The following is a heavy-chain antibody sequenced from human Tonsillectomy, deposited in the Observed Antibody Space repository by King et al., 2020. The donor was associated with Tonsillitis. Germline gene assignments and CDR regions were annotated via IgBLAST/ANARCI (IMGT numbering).Heavy chain of an antibody. Sequence: VQLVESGGGLVQPGGSLRLSCAASGFTFRSYAMNWVRQAPGKGLEWVSGISGSGGSTYYAHSVKGRFTISRDNSKNTLYLQLNSLRAEDTAVYYCAKDRGGVVVVTSYNAFDIWGQGTMVTVSS. CDR1: GFTFRSYA. CDR2: ISGSGGST. CDR3: AKDRGGVVVVTSYNAFDI. D-gene: IGHD2-21*02. V-gene: IGHV3-23*04. J-gene: IGHJ3*02.